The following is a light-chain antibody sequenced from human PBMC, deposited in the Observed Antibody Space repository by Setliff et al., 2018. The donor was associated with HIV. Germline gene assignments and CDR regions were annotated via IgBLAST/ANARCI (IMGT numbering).Light chain of an antibody. V-gene: IGLV2-11*01. J-gene: IGLJ2*01. CDR2: DVT. CDR1: SSDVGVYNY. Sequence: QSVLTQPRSVSGSPGQSVTISCTGTSSDVGVYNYVSWYQLHPGKAPKLMIYDVTKRPSGVPDRFSGSKSGNTASLTISGLQAEDEADYYCCSYAGDYTVVFGGGTKVTVL. CDR3: CSYAGDYTVV.